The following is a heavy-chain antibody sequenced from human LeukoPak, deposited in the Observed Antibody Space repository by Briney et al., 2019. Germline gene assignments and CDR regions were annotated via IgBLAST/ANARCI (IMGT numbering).Heavy chain of an antibody. CDR1: GFTFSSYA. Sequence: GGSLRLSCAASGFTFSSYAMSWVRQAPGKGLEWVSAISGSGGSTYYADSVKGRITISRDNSKNTLYLQMNSLRAEDTAVYYCAKFDFWSGYYPEYWGQGTLVTVSS. V-gene: IGHV3-23*01. D-gene: IGHD3-3*01. CDR2: ISGSGGST. CDR3: AKFDFWSGYYPEY. J-gene: IGHJ4*02.